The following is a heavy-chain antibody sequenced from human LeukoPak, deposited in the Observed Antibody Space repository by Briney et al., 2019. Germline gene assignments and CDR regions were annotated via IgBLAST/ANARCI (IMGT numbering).Heavy chain of an antibody. CDR2: INPNSGGT. CDR1: GYTFTGYY. J-gene: IGHJ4*02. Sequence: ASVKVSCKASGYTFTGYYMHWVRQAPGQGLEWMGWINPNSGGTNYAQKFQGRATMTRDTSISTAYMELSRLRSDDTAVYYCARVNMYDFWSGYYTGMRKYFDYWGQGTLVTVSS. D-gene: IGHD3-3*01. CDR3: ARVNMYDFWSGYYTGMRKYFDY. V-gene: IGHV1-2*02.